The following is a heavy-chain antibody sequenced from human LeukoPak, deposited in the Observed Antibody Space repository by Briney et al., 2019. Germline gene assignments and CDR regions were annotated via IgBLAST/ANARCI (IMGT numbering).Heavy chain of an antibody. CDR3: ARDLDPARKYYYYGMDV. J-gene: IGHJ6*02. D-gene: IGHD1-1*01. V-gene: IGHV3-33*01. CDR1: GFTFSSYG. CDR2: IWYDGSNK. Sequence: GRSLRLSCAASGFTFSSYGMHWVRQAPGKGLEWVAVIWYDGSNKYYADSVKGRFTISRDNSKNTLYLQMNSLRAEDTAVYYCARDLDPARKYYYYGMDVWGQGTTVTVSS.